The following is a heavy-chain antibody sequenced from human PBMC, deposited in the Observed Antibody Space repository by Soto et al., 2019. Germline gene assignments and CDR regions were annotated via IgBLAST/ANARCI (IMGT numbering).Heavy chain of an antibody. V-gene: IGHV4-34*01. D-gene: IGHD3-22*01. CDR2: INHSGST. J-gene: IGHJ6*02. Sequence: SETLSLTCAVYGGSFSGYYWSWIRQPPGKGLEWIGEINHSGSTNYNPSLKSRVTISVDTSKNQFSLKLSSVTAADTAVCYCARVPRITMIVVVTHYYYYGMDVWGQGTTVTVSS. CDR3: ARVPRITMIVVVTHYYYYGMDV. CDR1: GGSFSGYY.